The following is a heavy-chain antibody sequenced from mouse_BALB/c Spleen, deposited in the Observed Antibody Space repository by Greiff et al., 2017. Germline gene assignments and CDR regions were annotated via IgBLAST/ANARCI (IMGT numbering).Heavy chain of an antibody. V-gene: IGHV1-63*02. D-gene: IGHD1-1*01. CDR3: ARSDVFYYGSSYWYFDV. CDR2: IYPGGGYT. Sequence: QVQLQQPGAELVRPGTSVKISCKASGYTFTNYWLGWVKQRPGHGLEWIGDIYPGGGYTNYNEKFKGKATLTADTSSSTAYMQLSSLTSEDSAVYFCARSDVFYYGSSYWYFDVWGAGTTVTVSS. J-gene: IGHJ1*01. CDR1: GYTFTNYW.